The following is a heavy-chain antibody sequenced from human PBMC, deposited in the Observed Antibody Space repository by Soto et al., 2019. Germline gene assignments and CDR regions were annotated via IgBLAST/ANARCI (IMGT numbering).Heavy chain of an antibody. D-gene: IGHD5-12*01. Sequence: GGSLRLSCAASGFTFSSCWMSWVRQAPGKGLEWVATIKQDGSETYYVDSVKGRFTISRDNAKNSLYLQMNSLRAKDTAVYYCGYNYWGQGTLVTVSS. CDR3: GYNY. J-gene: IGHJ4*02. CDR1: GFTFSSCW. CDR2: IKQDGSET. V-gene: IGHV3-7*01.